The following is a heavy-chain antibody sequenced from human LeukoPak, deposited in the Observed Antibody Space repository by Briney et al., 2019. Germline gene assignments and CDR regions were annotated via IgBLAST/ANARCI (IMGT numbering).Heavy chain of an antibody. Sequence: PGGSLRLSCAASGFTFTNNFMSWVRQVPGKGLEWVSSISSSGSYIYYADSVKGRFTISRDNAKNSLYLQMNSLRAEDTAVYYCARDGSSLAGQWLVHRDDAFDIWGQGTMVTVSS. J-gene: IGHJ3*02. CDR3: ARDGSSLAGQWLVHRDDAFDI. CDR1: GFTFTNNF. V-gene: IGHV3-21*01. CDR2: ISSSGSYI. D-gene: IGHD6-19*01.